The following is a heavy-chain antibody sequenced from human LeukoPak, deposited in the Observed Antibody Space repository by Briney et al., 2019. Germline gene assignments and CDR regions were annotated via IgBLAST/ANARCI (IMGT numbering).Heavy chain of an antibody. Sequence: ASVKVSCKASGYTFTSYGISWVRQAPGQGLEWMGWMSTYNGDTKYVQKFQDRVPMTTDTSTTTAYVELRSLTSDDTAVYYCARRSGNWYYFDYWGQGTRVTVSS. CDR1: GYTFTSYG. CDR2: MSTYNGDT. CDR3: ARRSGNWYYFDY. V-gene: IGHV1-18*01. J-gene: IGHJ4*02. D-gene: IGHD6-13*01.